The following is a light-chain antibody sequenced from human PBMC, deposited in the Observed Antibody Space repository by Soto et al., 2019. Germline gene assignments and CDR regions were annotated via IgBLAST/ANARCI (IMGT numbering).Light chain of an antibody. V-gene: IGKV1-39*01. CDR1: QNISSY. CDR2: AAS. Sequence: DIQMTQSPSSLSASVGDRVTITCRASQNISSYLNWYQQKPGKAPKLLIYAASSLQSGVPSRFSGSGSETEFTLTISRLQPDDFATYFCHSRAFGQGTRLEI. J-gene: IGKJ5*01. CDR3: HSRA.